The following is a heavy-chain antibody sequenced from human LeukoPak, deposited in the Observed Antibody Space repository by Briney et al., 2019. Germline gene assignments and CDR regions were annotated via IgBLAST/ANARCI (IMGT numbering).Heavy chain of an antibody. V-gene: IGHV3-23*01. CDR3: AKPYYYDSSGYLLWAFDI. D-gene: IGHD3-22*01. Sequence: GGSLRLSCAASGFTFRSYAMHWVRQAPGKGLEWVSAISGSGGSTYYADSVKGRFTISRDNSKNTLYLQMNSLRAEDTAVYYCAKPYYYDSSGYLLWAFDIWGQGTMVTVSS. J-gene: IGHJ3*02. CDR1: GFTFRSYA. CDR2: ISGSGGST.